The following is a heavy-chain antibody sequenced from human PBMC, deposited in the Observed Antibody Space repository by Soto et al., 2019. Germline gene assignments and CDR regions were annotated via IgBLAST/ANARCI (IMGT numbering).Heavy chain of an antibody. CDR3: ARDRTPKYYYDSSGYYHNWFDP. Sequence: AGGSLRLSCAASGFTFSSYSMNWVRQAPGKGLEWVSYISSSSSTIYYADSVKGRFTISRDNAKNSLYLQMNSLRDEDTAVYYCARDRTPKYYYDSSGYYHNWFDPWGQGTLVTAPQ. CDR1: GFTFSSYS. CDR2: ISSSSSTI. V-gene: IGHV3-48*02. D-gene: IGHD3-22*01. J-gene: IGHJ5*02.